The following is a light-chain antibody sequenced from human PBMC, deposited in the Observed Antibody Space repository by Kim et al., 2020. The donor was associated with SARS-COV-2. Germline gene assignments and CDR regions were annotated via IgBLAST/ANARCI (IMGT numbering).Light chain of an antibody. V-gene: IGLV3-1*01. Sequence: SYELTQPPSVSVSPGQTASITCSGDKLGDKYACWYQQKPGQSPVLVIYQDSKRPSGIPERFSGSNSRNTATLTISGTQAMDEADYYCQAWDSSVVFGGGTQLTVL. CDR1: KLGDKY. CDR2: QDS. J-gene: IGLJ2*01. CDR3: QAWDSSVV.